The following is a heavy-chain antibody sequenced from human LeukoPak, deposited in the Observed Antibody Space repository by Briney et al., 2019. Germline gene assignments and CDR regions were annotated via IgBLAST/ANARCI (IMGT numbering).Heavy chain of an antibody. D-gene: IGHD5-18*01. J-gene: IGHJ4*02. V-gene: IGHV3-23*01. CDR1: GFTFSSYA. Sequence: GGSLRLSCAASGFTFSSYAMSWVRQAPGKGLEWVSAISGSGGSTYYADSVKGRFTISRDSSKNTLYLQMNSLRAEDTAVYYCARDLGGSYGYGDFDYWGQGTLVTVSS. CDR2: ISGSGGST. CDR3: ARDLGGSYGYGDFDY.